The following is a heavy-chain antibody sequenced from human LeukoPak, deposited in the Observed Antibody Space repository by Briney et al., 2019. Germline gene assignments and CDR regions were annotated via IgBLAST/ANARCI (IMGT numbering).Heavy chain of an antibody. J-gene: IGHJ4*02. CDR3: ARSVAVGSYDPVGY. D-gene: IGHD5-18*01. V-gene: IGHV3-48*03. CDR2: ISSSGSTI. Sequence: PGGSLRLSCAASGFTFSSYEMNWVRQAPGKGLEWVSYISSSGSTIYYADSVKGRFTISRDNAKNSLYLQMNSLRAEDTAVYYCARSVAVGSYDPVGYWGQGTLVTVSS. CDR1: GFTFSSYE.